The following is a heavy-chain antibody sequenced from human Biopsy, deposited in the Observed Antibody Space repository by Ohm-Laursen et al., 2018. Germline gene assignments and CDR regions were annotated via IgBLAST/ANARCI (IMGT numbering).Heavy chain of an antibody. V-gene: IGHV1-69*13. CDR1: GGAFTTYA. D-gene: IGHD1-26*01. CDR3: ARYASYSGNYGHFDY. J-gene: IGHJ4*02. Sequence: SVKVSCKSSGGAFTTYAIGWARQAPGQGLEWKGKVIPVFGTTDYAQNFQGRLTLTADESTSTVYMDLTGLRSDDTGIYYCARYASYSGNYGHFDYWGQGTLVTVSS. CDR2: VIPVFGTT.